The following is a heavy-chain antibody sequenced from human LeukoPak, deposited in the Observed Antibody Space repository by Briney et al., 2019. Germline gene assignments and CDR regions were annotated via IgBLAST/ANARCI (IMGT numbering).Heavy chain of an antibody. V-gene: IGHV4-4*07. Sequence: SEPLSLTCTVSGGSISSYYWSWIRQPAGKGLEWIGRIYTSGSTNYNPSLKSRVTMSVDTSKNQFSLKLSSVTAADTAVYYCARDPNYDSSGYSLYWYFDLWSRGTLVTVSS. CDR2: IYTSGST. CDR1: GGSISSYY. D-gene: IGHD3-22*01. CDR3: ARDPNYDSSGYSLYWYFDL. J-gene: IGHJ2*01.